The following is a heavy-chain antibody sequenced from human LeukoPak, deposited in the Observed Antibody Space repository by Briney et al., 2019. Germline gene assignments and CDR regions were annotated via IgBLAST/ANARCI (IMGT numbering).Heavy chain of an antibody. CDR3: ARDHSSSWYFDY. CDR1: GFTFSSYE. CDR2: ISSSGSTI. D-gene: IGHD6-13*01. J-gene: IGHJ4*02. Sequence: GGSLRLSCAASGFTFSSYEMNWVRQAPGKGLEWVSYISSSGSTIYYADSVKGRFTISRDNAKNSLYLQMNSLRAEDTAVHYCARDHSSSWYFDYWGQGTLVTVSS. V-gene: IGHV3-48*03.